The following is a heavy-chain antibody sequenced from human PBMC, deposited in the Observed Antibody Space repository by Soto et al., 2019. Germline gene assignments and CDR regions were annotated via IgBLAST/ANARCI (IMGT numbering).Heavy chain of an antibody. CDR3: ARDSLKYSSSATNKQNYYYYGMDV. V-gene: IGHV6-1*01. CDR2: TYYKSQWYY. Sequence: PSQTLSLTCVLSGDSVSSHNAAWNWVRQSPSRGLEWLGRTYYKSQWYYDYADFVKSRITISPDTSKNQFSLKLSSVTAADTAVYYCARDSLKYSSSATNKQNYYYYGMDVWGQGTTVTVSS. D-gene: IGHD6-13*01. CDR1: GDSVSSHNAA. J-gene: IGHJ6*02.